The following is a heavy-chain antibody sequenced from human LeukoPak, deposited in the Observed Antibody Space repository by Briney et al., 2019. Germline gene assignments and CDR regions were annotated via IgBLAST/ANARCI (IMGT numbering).Heavy chain of an antibody. Sequence: PSETLSLTFTVSGGSISSYYWSWIRQPPGKGLEWIGYIYYSGSTNYNPSLKSRVTISVDTSKNQFSLKLSSVTAADTAVYYCARHFRPVGAKYYFDYWGQGTLVTVSS. D-gene: IGHD1-26*01. CDR2: IYYSGST. CDR3: ARHFRPVGAKYYFDY. J-gene: IGHJ4*02. V-gene: IGHV4-59*01. CDR1: GGSISSYY.